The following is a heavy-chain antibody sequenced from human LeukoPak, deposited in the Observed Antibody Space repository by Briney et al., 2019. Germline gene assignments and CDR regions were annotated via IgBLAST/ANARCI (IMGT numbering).Heavy chain of an antibody. J-gene: IGHJ3*02. CDR3: ARLRAIGYYYDSSGYLDAFDI. CDR1: GFTFSSYA. V-gene: IGHV3-30-3*01. Sequence: GGSLRLSCAASGFTFSSYAMHWVRQAPGKGLEWVAVISYDGSNKYYADSVKGRFTISRDNAKNSLYLQMNSLRAEDTAVYYCARLRAIGYYYDSSGYLDAFDIWGQGTMVTVSS. CDR2: ISYDGSNK. D-gene: IGHD3-22*01.